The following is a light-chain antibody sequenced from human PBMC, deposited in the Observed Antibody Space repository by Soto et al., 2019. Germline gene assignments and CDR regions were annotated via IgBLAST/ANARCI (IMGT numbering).Light chain of an antibody. CDR2: GAS. CDR3: QQYDDWLRLT. CDR1: QSVSSN. J-gene: IGKJ4*01. Sequence: EIMITQSPATLSVSPGERATLSCRASQSVSSNLPWYQQKPGQAPRLLIYGASTRATGIPARFSGSGSGTEFNLTISSLQSEDFAVYFCQQYDDWLRLTFGGGTKVDIK. V-gene: IGKV3-15*01.